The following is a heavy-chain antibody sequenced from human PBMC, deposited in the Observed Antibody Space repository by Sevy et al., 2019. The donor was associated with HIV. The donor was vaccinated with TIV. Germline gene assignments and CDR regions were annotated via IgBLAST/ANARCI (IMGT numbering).Heavy chain of an antibody. CDR2: IYSGGST. CDR3: ASGYYYDSSGPPAAAFDI. CDR1: GFTVSSNY. V-gene: IGHV3-53*01. Sequence: GGSLRLSCAASGFTVSSNYMSWVRQAPGKGLEWVSVIYSGGSTYYADSVKGRFTISRDNSKNTLYLQMNSLRAEDTAVHYCASGYYYDSSGPPAAAFDIWGQGTMVTVSS. D-gene: IGHD3-22*01. J-gene: IGHJ3*02.